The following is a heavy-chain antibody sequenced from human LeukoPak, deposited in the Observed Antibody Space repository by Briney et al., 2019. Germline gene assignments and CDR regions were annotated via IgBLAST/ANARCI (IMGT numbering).Heavy chain of an antibody. CDR2: ISAYNGNT. CDR1: GYTFTSYG. V-gene: IGHV1-18*01. J-gene: IGHJ5*02. CDR3: ARVFCSSSHEMVCGFDP. Sequence: ASVKVSRKASGYTFTSYGISWVRQAPGQGLEWMGWISAYNGNTNYAQKLQGRVTMTTDTSTSTAYMELRSLRSDDTAVYYCARVFCSSSHEMVCGFDPWGQGTLVTVSS. D-gene: IGHD6-13*01.